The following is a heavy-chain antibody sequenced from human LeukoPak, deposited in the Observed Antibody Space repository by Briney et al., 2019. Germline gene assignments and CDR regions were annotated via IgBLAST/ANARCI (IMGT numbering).Heavy chain of an antibody. V-gene: IGHV3-48*03. Sequence: GGSPRLSCAASGFTFSSYEMNWVRQAPGKGLEWVSYISSSGSTIYYADSVKGRFTISRDNAKNSLYLQMNSLRAEDTAVYYCAREGMAGTGGWDYWGQGTLVTVSS. CDR1: GFTFSSYE. CDR2: ISSSGSTI. J-gene: IGHJ4*02. D-gene: IGHD6-19*01. CDR3: AREGMAGTGGWDY.